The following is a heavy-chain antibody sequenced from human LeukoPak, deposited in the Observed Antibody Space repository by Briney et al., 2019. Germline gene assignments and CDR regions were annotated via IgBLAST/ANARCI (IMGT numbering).Heavy chain of an antibody. Sequence: ASVTVSFTASGYTFTSYYMHWVRQAPGQGLEWMGIINPSGGSTSYAQKFQGRVTMTRDTSTSTVYMELSSLRSEDTAVYYCARELPDTLLDPWGQGTLVTVSS. J-gene: IGHJ5*02. CDR1: GYTFTSYY. CDR3: ARELPDTLLDP. D-gene: IGHD3-9*01. CDR2: INPSGGST. V-gene: IGHV1-46*01.